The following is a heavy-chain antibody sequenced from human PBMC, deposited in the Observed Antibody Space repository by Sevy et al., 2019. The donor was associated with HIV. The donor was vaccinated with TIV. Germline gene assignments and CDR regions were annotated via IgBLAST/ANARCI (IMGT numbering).Heavy chain of an antibody. CDR2: ISYDGSNK. Sequence: GGSLRLSCAASGFTFSSYAMHWVRQAPGKGLEWVAVISYDGSNKYYADSVKGRFTISTDNSKNTLYLQMNSLRAEDTAVYYCARGLVVPAAILYYYYGMDVWGQGTTVTVSS. D-gene: IGHD2-2*01. V-gene: IGHV3-30*04. J-gene: IGHJ6*02. CDR1: GFTFSSYA. CDR3: ARGLVVPAAILYYYYGMDV.